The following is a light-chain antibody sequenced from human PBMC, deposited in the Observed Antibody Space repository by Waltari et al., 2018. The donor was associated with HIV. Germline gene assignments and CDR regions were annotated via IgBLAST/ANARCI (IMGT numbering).Light chain of an antibody. Sequence: QSALTQPAAVSGSPAQSITISCTGARGDVGTYNYVSWYPQLPVTAPKLIIYEVSNRPSGLSNRFSGSKSGNTSSLTISGLQAEDEGYYYCSSYTSRDTFVFGTGTEVTVL. V-gene: IGLV2-14*01. CDR2: EVS. J-gene: IGLJ1*01. CDR3: SSYTSRDTFV. CDR1: RGDVGTYNY.